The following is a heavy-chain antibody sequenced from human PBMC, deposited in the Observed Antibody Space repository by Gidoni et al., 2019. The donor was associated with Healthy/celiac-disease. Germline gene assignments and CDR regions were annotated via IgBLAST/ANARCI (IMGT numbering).Heavy chain of an antibody. J-gene: IGHJ5*02. CDR2: INPSGGST. CDR1: GYTFTSYY. CDR3: ARDFVGVPAAIHRVNWFDP. V-gene: IGHV1-46*01. Sequence: QVQLVQSGAEVKKPGASVKVSCKASGYTFTSYYMHWVRQAPGQGLEWLGIINPSGGSTSYAQKFQGRVTMTRDTSTSTVYMELSSLRSEDTAVYYCARDFVGVPAAIHRVNWFDPWGQGTLVTVSS. D-gene: IGHD2-2*02.